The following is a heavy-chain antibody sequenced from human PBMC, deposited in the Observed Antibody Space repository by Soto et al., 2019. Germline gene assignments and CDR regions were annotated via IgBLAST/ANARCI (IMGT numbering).Heavy chain of an antibody. Sequence: EVQLVESGGGLVQPGGSLRLSCAASGFTFSNYEMNWVRQAPGKGLEWVSYISGRGSTMTYADSVKGRFTISRDNAKNSLYLQMNSLRAEDTAVYFCARDPQRGAYHGNYDYGLDVWGQGTTVIVSS. V-gene: IGHV3-48*03. CDR1: GFTFSNYE. CDR3: ARDPQRGAYHGNYDYGLDV. CDR2: ISGRGSTM. D-gene: IGHD3-10*01. J-gene: IGHJ6*02.